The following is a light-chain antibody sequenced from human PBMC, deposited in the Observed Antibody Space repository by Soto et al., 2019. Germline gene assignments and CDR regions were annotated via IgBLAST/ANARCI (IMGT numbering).Light chain of an antibody. V-gene: IGLV1-51*02. CDR2: ENN. J-gene: IGLJ1*01. Sequence: QSVLTQPPSVSAAPGQRVTISCSGSSANIGNHYVSWYQQLPGTAPKLLIYENNKRPSEITDRCSGSKSDTSATLDITGLQTGDEADYYCGTWDSSLSVFVFGTGTKLTVL. CDR1: SANIGNHY. CDR3: GTWDSSLSVFV.